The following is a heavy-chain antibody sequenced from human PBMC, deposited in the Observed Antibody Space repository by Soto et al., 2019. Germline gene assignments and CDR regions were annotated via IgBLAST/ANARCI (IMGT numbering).Heavy chain of an antibody. D-gene: IGHD2-15*01. V-gene: IGHV3-11*01. CDR1: GFTFSDYY. J-gene: IGHJ6*03. Sequence: QVQLVESGGGLVKPGGSLRLSCAASGFTFSDYYMSWIRQAPGKGREWVSYISSSGSTIYYADSVKGRFTISSDNAKNSLYLQMNSLRAEDTAVYYCARPHTSGRVLGYCSGGSCYAGDYYYYMDVWGKGTTVTVSS. CDR3: ARPHTSGRVLGYCSGGSCYAGDYYYYMDV. CDR2: ISSSGSTI.